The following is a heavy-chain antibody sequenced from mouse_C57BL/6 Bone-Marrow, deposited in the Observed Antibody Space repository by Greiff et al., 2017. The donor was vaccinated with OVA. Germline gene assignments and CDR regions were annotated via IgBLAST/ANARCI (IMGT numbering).Heavy chain of an antibody. CDR3: ARGGSTGYPFAY. V-gene: IGHV1-18*01. Sequence: VQLQQSGPELVKPGASVKIPCKASGYTFTDYNMDWVKQSHGTSLEWIGDINPNNGGTIYNQKFQGKATLTVDKYTSPAYMELRSLTSEDTAFYYCARGGSTGYPFAYWGQGTLVTVSA. J-gene: IGHJ3*01. CDR1: GYTFTDYN. D-gene: IGHD3-2*02. CDR2: INPNNGGT.